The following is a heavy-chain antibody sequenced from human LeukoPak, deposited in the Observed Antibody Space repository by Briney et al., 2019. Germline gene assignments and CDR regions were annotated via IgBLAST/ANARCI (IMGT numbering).Heavy chain of an antibody. J-gene: IGHJ4*02. CDR3: ARDPITGLFDY. CDR1: GGSISSYY. V-gene: IGHV4-59*01. Sequence: SDTLSLTCTVSGGSISSYYWSWIRQPPGKGLEWIGYIYYSGSTNYNPSLKSRVTISVDTSKNQFSLKLSSVTAADTAVYYCARDPITGLFDYWGQGTLVTVSS. D-gene: IGHD1-14*01. CDR2: IYYSGST.